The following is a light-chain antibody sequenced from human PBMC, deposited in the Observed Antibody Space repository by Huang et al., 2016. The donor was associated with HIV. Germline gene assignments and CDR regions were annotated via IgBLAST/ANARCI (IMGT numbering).Light chain of an antibody. J-gene: IGKJ5*01. CDR2: GSS. CDR3: HQTYTLSS. V-gene: IGKV1-39*01. Sequence: DIQMTQSPSSLSASVGDSVTITCRTSQAIGTYLNWYQQKQGNAPNLLIYGSSTVQSGVPSRFSGGGSGTEFTLTINGLQPDDFGIYYCHQTYTLSSFGQGTRLDTK. CDR1: QAIGTY.